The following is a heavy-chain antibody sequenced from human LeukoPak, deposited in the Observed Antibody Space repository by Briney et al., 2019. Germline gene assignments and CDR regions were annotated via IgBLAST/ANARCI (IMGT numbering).Heavy chain of an antibody. D-gene: IGHD3-9*01. CDR3: AREVYDILTGYYHFDY. V-gene: IGHV1-69*04. CDR1: GGTFSSYA. Sequence: ASVKVSCKASGGTFSSYAISWVRQAPGQGLEWMGRIIPILGIANCAQKFQGRVTITADKSTSTAYMELSSLRSEDTAVYYCAREVYDILTGYYHFDYWGQGTLVTVSS. J-gene: IGHJ4*02. CDR2: IIPILGIA.